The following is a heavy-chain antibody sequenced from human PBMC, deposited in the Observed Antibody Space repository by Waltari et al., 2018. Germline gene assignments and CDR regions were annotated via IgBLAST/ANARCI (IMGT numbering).Heavy chain of an antibody. CDR2: ISYAGTT. CDR1: GGSIYTPKHY. D-gene: IGHD5-12*01. V-gene: IGHV4-39*01. J-gene: IGHJ3*01. Sequence: QLHLQESGPGRGKRSESLSQSCSVCGGSIYTPKHYWSWIRQPPGQGLEWIGTISYAGTTYTNPSLRSRLTMSRDTSKNQLSLTLGSTTAADTAVYYCATYIGASVGTAAFDVWGQGTMVTVSS. CDR3: ATYIGASVGTAAFDV.